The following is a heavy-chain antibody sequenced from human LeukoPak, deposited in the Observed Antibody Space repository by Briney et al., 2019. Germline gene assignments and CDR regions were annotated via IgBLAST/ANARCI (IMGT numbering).Heavy chain of an antibody. Sequence: SETLSLTCTVSGGSISSYYWSWIRQPPGKGLEWIGYIYYSGSTNYNPSLKSRVTISVDTSKSQFSLKLSSVTAADTAVYYCARTPIAVAGTYAFDIWGQGTMVTVSS. CDR1: GGSISSYY. CDR2: IYYSGST. CDR3: ARTPIAVAGTYAFDI. J-gene: IGHJ3*02. D-gene: IGHD6-19*01. V-gene: IGHV4-59*08.